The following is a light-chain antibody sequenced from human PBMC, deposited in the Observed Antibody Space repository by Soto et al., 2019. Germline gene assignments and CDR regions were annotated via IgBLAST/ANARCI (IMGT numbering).Light chain of an antibody. V-gene: IGKV3-15*01. CDR3: QQYNNWWT. Sequence: EIVMTQSPATLSASPGERATLSCRASQSVSNNLAWYNQKPGQAPRLLIYGASTRATGIPARFSGSGSGAEFTLTISSLQPEDFAVYYCQQYNNWWTFGQGTKVEIK. J-gene: IGKJ1*01. CDR1: QSVSNN. CDR2: GAS.